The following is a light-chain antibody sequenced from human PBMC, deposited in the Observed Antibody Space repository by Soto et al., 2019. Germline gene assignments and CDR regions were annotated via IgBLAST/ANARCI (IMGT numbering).Light chain of an antibody. V-gene: IGKV3-20*01. Sequence: ETVLTQSPGTLSLSPGERATLSCRASQSVSSSYLAWYQQKPGQAPRLLIYGASPRATGIPDRFSGSGSGTDFTLTISRLEPEHFAVYYCQQYGRSPPSWTFGQGTKVEIK. J-gene: IGKJ1*01. CDR1: QSVSSSY. CDR3: QQYGRSPPSWT. CDR2: GAS.